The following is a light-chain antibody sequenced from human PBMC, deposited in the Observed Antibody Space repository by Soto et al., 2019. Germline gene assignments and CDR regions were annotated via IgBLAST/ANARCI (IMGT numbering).Light chain of an antibody. Sequence: EIVLAQSPCTLSLSQGERATLACRASQSVSSSYLAWYQQKPGQAPRLLIYGASTRANGSPARFSGSGSGTDFTLTISRLEPEDLAVYDCQQYSSSPRTFGQGTKLEIK. CDR2: GAS. CDR1: QSVSSSY. V-gene: IGKV3-20*01. J-gene: IGKJ2*01. CDR3: QQYSSSPRT.